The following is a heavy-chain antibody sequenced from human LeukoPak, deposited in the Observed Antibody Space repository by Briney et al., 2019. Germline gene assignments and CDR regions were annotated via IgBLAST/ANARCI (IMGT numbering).Heavy chain of an antibody. CDR2: IYYSGST. V-gene: IGHV4-61*01. J-gene: IGHJ5*02. CDR1: GGPISSSRYY. Sequence: PSETLSLTCTVSGGPISSSRYYWGWIRQSPGKGLEWIGYIYYSGSTNYNPSLKSRVTISVDTSKNQFSLKLSSVTAADTAVYYCARDRSPAAAVRANWFDPWGQGTLVTVSS. D-gene: IGHD6-13*01. CDR3: ARDRSPAAAVRANWFDP.